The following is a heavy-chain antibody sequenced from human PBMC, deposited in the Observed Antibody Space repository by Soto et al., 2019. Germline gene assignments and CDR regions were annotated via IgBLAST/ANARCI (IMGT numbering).Heavy chain of an antibody. CDR2: IYYSGST. Sequence: LSLTCTVSGGSISSGDYYWSWIRQPPGKGLEWIGYIYYSGSTYYNPSLRSRVTIPVDTSKNQFSLKLSSVTAADTAVYYCASSGDSDYYGSSGYPTGNWYFDLWGRGTLVTVSS. J-gene: IGHJ2*01. CDR1: GGSISSGDYY. D-gene: IGHD3-22*01. CDR3: ASSGDSDYYGSSGYPTGNWYFDL. V-gene: IGHV4-30-4*01.